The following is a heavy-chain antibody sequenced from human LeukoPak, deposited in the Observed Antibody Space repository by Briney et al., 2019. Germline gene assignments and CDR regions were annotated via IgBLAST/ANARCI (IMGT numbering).Heavy chain of an antibody. J-gene: IGHJ5*02. V-gene: IGHV4-39*01. CDR2: IYYSGST. CDR1: GGSISSSSYY. Sequence: PSETLSLTCTVSGGSISSSSYYWSWIRQPPGKGLEWIGSIYYSGSTYYNPSLKSRATISVDTSKNQFSLKLSSVTAADTAVYYCARDHYDFWSGYLYGWFDPWGQGTLVTVSS. CDR3: ARDHYDFWSGYLYGWFDP. D-gene: IGHD3-3*01.